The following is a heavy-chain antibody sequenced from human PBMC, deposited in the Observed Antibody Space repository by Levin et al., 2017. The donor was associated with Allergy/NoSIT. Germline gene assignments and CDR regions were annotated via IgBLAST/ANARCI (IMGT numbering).Heavy chain of an antibody. CDR3: AKQGIYVWGSKAQYFDY. Sequence: PGGSLRLSCAASGFTFSSYAMSWVRQAPGKGLEWVSAISGSGGSTYYADSVKGRFTISRDNSKNTLYLQMNSLRAEDTAVYYCAKQGIYVWGSKAQYFDYWGQGTLVTVSS. J-gene: IGHJ4*02. CDR1: GFTFSSYA. D-gene: IGHD3-16*01. V-gene: IGHV3-23*01. CDR2: ISGSGGST.